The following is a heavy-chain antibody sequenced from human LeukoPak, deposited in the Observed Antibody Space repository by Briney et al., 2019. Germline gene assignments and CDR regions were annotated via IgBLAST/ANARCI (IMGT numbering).Heavy chain of an antibody. Sequence: PSETLSLTCAVYGGSFSGYYWSWIRQPPGKGLEWIGEINHSGSTNYNPSLKSRVTISVDTSKNQFSLKLSSVTAADTAVYYCARLGRVGPWFGERAPFDYWGQGTLVTVSS. J-gene: IGHJ4*02. V-gene: IGHV4-34*01. CDR3: ARLGRVGPWFGERAPFDY. D-gene: IGHD3-10*01. CDR1: GGSFSGYY. CDR2: INHSGST.